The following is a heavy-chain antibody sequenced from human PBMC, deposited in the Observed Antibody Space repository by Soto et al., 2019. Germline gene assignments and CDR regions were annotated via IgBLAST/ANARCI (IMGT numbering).Heavy chain of an antibody. J-gene: IGHJ6*02. Sequence: GGSLRLSCAASGFTFSSYSMNWVRQAPGKGLEWVSYISSSSSTIYYADSVKGRFTISRDNAKNSLYLQMNSLRDEDTAVYYCARDPRGYYYYYYGMDVWGQGTTVTVSS. CDR1: GFTFSSYS. D-gene: IGHD3-10*01. CDR3: ARDPRGYYYYYYGMDV. CDR2: ISSSSSTI. V-gene: IGHV3-48*02.